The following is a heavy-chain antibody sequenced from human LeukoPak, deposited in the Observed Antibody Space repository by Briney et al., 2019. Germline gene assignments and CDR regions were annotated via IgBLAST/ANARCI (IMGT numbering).Heavy chain of an antibody. Sequence: SETLSLTCDVSGYSITSGYYWGWIRQPPGKGLEWIGSIYHSGTTYYNPSLKSPVTVSVDTSKNQFSLNLSSVTAADTAVYYCARCGNWAYNWFDPWGQGTPVTVSS. J-gene: IGHJ5*02. CDR1: GYSITSGYY. D-gene: IGHD7-27*01. CDR3: ARCGNWAYNWFDP. CDR2: IYHSGTT. V-gene: IGHV4-38-2*01.